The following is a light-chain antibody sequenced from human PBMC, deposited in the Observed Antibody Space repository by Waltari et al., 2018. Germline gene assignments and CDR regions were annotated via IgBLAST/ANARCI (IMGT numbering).Light chain of an antibody. CDR3: QQLNSYPRS. V-gene: IGKV1-9*01. J-gene: IGKJ2*03. CDR1: QGISAY. CDR2: TAS. Sequence: DIQLTQSPSFLSASVGDRVTITCRASQGISAYLAWYQQKPGKAPNLLTYTASTLQSGVPSRFSGSGPGTEFTLTISSLQPEDFATYYCQQLNSYPRSFGQGTKLEIK.